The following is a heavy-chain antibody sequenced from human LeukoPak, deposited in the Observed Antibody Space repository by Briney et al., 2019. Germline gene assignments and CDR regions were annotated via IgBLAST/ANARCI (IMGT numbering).Heavy chain of an antibody. CDR1: GFTFSSYN. CDR2: ITSGGSTI. CDR3: ALLYGSQTIIDC. V-gene: IGHV3-48*02. D-gene: IGHD6-13*01. J-gene: IGHJ4*02. Sequence: GGSLRLSCAASGFTFSSYNMNWVRQAPGKGLEWVSYITSGGSTIYYADSVKGRFTISRDNAKNSLYLQMNSLGDEDTAVYYCALLYGSQTIIDCWGQGTLVTVSS.